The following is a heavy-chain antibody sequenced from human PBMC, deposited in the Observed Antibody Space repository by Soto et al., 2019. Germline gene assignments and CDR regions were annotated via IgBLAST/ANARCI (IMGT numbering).Heavy chain of an antibody. Sequence: PSETLSLTCAVYGGSFSGYYWSWIRQPPGKGLEWIGEINHSGSTNYNPSLKSRVTISVDTSKNQFSLKLSSVTAADTAVYYCARGRPRGYFDYWGQGTLVTVSS. D-gene: IGHD5-12*01. V-gene: IGHV4-34*01. CDR1: GGSFSGYY. CDR3: ARGRPRGYFDY. J-gene: IGHJ4*02. CDR2: INHSGST.